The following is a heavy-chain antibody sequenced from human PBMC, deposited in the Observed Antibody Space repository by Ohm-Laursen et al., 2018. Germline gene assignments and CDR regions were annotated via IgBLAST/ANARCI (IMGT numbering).Heavy chain of an antibody. CDR2: ISGSGGST. CDR3: ARSPPYSSGWYYFDY. V-gene: IGHV3-23*01. J-gene: IGHJ4*02. Sequence: SLRLSYAASGFTFSSYAMSWVRQAPGKGLEWVSAISGSGGSTYYADSVKGRFTISRDNSKNTLYLQMISLIAEDTAVYYCARSPPYSSGWYYFDYRGQGTLVTVSS. D-gene: IGHD6-19*01. CDR1: GFTFSSYA.